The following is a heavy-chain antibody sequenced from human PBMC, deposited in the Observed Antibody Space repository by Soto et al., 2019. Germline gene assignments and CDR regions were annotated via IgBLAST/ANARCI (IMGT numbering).Heavy chain of an antibody. D-gene: IGHD3-22*01. CDR2: TIPMFGTK. CDR3: TRYGIRYHSIGYYLGIDGMDV. Sequence: QVQLVQSGAEVKKPESSVRVSCKASGGTFNSYAITWVRQAPGQGLEWMGGTIPMFGTKNYAEKFQGRVTISADESTNTAYMELSSLRSEDTAVYYCTRYGIRYHSIGYYLGIDGMDVWGQGTTVIVSS. CDR1: GGTFNSYA. V-gene: IGHV1-69*12. J-gene: IGHJ6*02.